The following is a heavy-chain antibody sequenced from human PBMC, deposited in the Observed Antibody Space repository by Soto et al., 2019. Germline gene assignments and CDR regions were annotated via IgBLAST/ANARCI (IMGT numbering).Heavy chain of an antibody. CDR3: ARQDDYNWNYYYYYYMDV. D-gene: IGHD1-7*01. V-gene: IGHV4-30-4*01. Sequence: SETLSLTCTVSGGSISSGDYYWSWIRQPPGKGLEWIGYIYYSGSTNYNSSLKSRVTISVDTSKNQFSLKLSSVTAADTAVYYFARQDDYNWNYYYYYYMDVWGKGTTVTVSS. CDR1: GGSISSGDYY. J-gene: IGHJ6*03. CDR2: IYYSGST.